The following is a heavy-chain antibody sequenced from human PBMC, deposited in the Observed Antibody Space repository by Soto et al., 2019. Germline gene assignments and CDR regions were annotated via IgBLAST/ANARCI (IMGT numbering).Heavy chain of an antibody. J-gene: IGHJ4*02. CDR2: ISSSYAT. CDR3: AKGRIAVAGLFDY. D-gene: IGHD6-19*01. CDR1: GFSFSDYS. V-gene: IGHV3-23*04. Sequence: DVQLVESGGGLVQPGGSLRLSCAASGFSFSDYSMNWVRQAPGKGLEWVSKISSSYATHYADSVRGRFTISRDNSKNTLYLEMNSLRVEDTAVYYCAKGRIAVAGLFDYWGQGTLVTVSS.